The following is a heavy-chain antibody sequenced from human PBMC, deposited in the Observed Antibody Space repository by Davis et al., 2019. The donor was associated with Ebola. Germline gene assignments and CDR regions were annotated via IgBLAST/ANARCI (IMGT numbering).Heavy chain of an antibody. CDR1: GYTFTGYY. Sequence: ASVPVSCMASGYTFTGYYMHWVRQPPAQGLEWMGRINPNSGGTNYVQKFQGRVILTTDTSTSTAYMELRSLGYDDTAVYYGARDGKPGYFIEYWGQGTLVTVSS. V-gene: IGHV1-2*06. CDR2: INPNSGGT. D-gene: IGHD4-23*01. CDR3: ARDGKPGYFIEY. J-gene: IGHJ4*02.